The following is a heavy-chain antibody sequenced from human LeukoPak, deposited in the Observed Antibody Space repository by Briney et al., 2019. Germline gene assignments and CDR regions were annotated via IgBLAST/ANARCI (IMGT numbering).Heavy chain of an antibody. CDR2: IIPILGIA. J-gene: IGHJ1*01. Sequence: SVKVSCKASGGTFSSYAISWVRQAPGQGLEWMGRIIPILGIANYAQKFQGRVTITADKSTSTAYMELSSLRSEDTAVYYCARDRYSSSWLSPVYFQHWGQGTLVTVSS. CDR3: ARDRYSSSWLSPVYFQH. D-gene: IGHD6-13*01. CDR1: GGTFSSYA. V-gene: IGHV1-69*04.